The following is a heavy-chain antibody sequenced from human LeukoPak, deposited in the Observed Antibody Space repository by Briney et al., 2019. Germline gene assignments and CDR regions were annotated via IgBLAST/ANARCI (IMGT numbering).Heavy chain of an antibody. J-gene: IGHJ4*02. V-gene: IGHV3-23*01. CDR1: GFTFSSYA. CDR3: AKCTSARYYDFWSGYWIFDY. Sequence: GGSLRLSCAASGFTFSSYAMSWVRQAPGKGLEWVSAISGSGGSTYYADSVKGRFTISRDNSKNTLYLQMNSLRAEDTAVYYCAKCTSARYYDFWSGYWIFDYWGQGTLVTVSS. D-gene: IGHD3-3*01. CDR2: ISGSGGST.